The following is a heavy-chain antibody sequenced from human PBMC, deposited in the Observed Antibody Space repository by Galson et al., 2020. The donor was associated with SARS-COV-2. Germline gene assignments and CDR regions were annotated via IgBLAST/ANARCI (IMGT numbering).Heavy chain of an antibody. CDR2: ISSSGSII. CDR3: ARNSLYSSSWYQQVD. Sequence: GESLKISCAASGFTFSSYEMNWVRQAPGKGLEWISYISSSGSIIHYADSVKGRFTISRDNAKDSLYLQMNSLRAEDTAVYYCARNSLYSSSWYQQVDWGQGTLVTVSS. D-gene: IGHD6-13*01. CDR1: GFTFSSYE. J-gene: IGHJ4*02. V-gene: IGHV3-48*03.